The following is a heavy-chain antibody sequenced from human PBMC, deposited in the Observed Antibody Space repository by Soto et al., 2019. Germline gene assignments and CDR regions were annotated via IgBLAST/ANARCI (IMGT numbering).Heavy chain of an antibody. CDR1: GFTFSSYA. V-gene: IGHV3-64*04. D-gene: IGHD6-6*01. CDR3: AKGSASTRPYYFDS. Sequence: GGSLSLSCSASGFTFSSYAMHWVRQAPGKGLECVSDISRNGGSTYYADSVKGRLTISRDNSKNTLFLQMNSLRAEDTALYYCAKGSASTRPYYFDSWGQGTLVTVSS. CDR2: ISRNGGST. J-gene: IGHJ4*02.